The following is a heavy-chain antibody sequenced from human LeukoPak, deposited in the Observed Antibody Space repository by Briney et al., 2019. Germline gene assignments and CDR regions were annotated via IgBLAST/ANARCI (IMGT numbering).Heavy chain of an antibody. CDR3: VYSSSSDYFDY. CDR1: GFTFSSYA. J-gene: IGHJ4*02. Sequence: PGGSLRLSCAASGFTFSSYAMSWVRQAPGKGLEWVSAISGSGGSTYYADSVKGRFTISRDNSMNTLYLQMNSLRAEDTAVYYCVYSSSSDYFDYWGQGTLVTVSS. D-gene: IGHD6-6*01. CDR2: ISGSGGST. V-gene: IGHV3-23*01.